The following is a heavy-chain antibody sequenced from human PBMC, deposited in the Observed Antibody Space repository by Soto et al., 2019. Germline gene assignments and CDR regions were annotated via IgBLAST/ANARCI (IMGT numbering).Heavy chain of an antibody. CDR2: INHSGST. J-gene: IGHJ6*02. D-gene: IGHD3-16*01. CDR1: GGSFSGYY. V-gene: IGHV4-34*01. CDR3: ARGLVREGMDV. Sequence: KPSETLSLTCAVYGGSFSGYYWSWIRQPPGKGLEWIGEINHSGSTNYNPSLKSRVTISVDTSKNQFSLKLSSVTAADTAVYYCARGLVREGMDVWGQGTTVTVSS.